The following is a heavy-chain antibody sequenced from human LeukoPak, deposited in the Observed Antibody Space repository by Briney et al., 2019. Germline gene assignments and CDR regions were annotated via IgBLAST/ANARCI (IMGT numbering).Heavy chain of an antibody. CDR3: ARRVRQLYAFDI. D-gene: IGHD5-18*01. J-gene: IGHJ3*02. CDR1: GGSISSSTYY. Sequence: SETLSLTCTVSGGSISSSTYYWGWIRQPPGKGLEWIGRIDYSGSTYYNSSLKSRVAISVDTSKNQFSLKLSSVSAADTAVYYCARRVRQLYAFDIWAKGQWSPSLQ. V-gene: IGHV4-39*01. CDR2: IDYSGST.